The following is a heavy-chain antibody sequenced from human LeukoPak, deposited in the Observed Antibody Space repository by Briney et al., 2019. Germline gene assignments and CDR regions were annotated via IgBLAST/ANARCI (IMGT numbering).Heavy chain of an antibody. V-gene: IGHV3-7*01. CDR1: GFTFSSYW. Sequence: GSLRLSCAASGFTFSSYWMTWVRQAPGKGLEWVANIKQDGSEKSYVDSVKGRFTISRDNAKNSLYLQMNSLRAEDAAVYYCAKARDRRDGYNFYFHYYMDVWGKGTTVTVSS. J-gene: IGHJ6*03. D-gene: IGHD5-24*01. CDR2: IKQDGSEK. CDR3: AKARDRRDGYNFYFHYYMDV.